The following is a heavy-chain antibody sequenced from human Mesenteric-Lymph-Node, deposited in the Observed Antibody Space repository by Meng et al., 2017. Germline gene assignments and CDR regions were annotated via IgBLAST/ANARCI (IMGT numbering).Heavy chain of an antibody. Sequence: ESLKISCAASGFTFSSYWMSWVRQAPGKGLEWVANIKQDGSEKYYVDSVKGRFTISRDNAKNSLYLQMNSLRAEDTAVYYCAREGGEGYCSGGSCCSWVYYYGMDVWGQGTTVTVSS. D-gene: IGHD2-15*01. CDR2: IKQDGSEK. J-gene: IGHJ6*02. V-gene: IGHV3-7*01. CDR3: AREGGEGYCSGGSCCSWVYYYGMDV. CDR1: GFTFSSYW.